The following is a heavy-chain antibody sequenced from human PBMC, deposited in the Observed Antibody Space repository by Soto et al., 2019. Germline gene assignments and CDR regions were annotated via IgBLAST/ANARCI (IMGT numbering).Heavy chain of an antibody. CDR1: NASITSSGYY. Sequence: QVQLQESGPRLVEASQTLSLTCTVSNASITSSGYYWSWVRQPPGKRLAWIGYIYHSGSTFYSPSLQSLLTMSVDTSKNQFSLTLRSVTAADTAVYHCARMSGTYYVPDYGGQGTLVTVSS. CDR2: IYHSGST. J-gene: IGHJ4*02. V-gene: IGHV4-31*01. D-gene: IGHD1-26*01. CDR3: ARMSGTYYVPDY.